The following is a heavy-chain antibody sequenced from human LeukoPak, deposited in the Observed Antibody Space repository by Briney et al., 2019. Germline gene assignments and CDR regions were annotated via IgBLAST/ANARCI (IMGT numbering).Heavy chain of an antibody. J-gene: IGHJ4*02. V-gene: IGHV1-18*01. CDR3: ARDPPQIFGVVSGDQFFDY. D-gene: IGHD3-3*01. CDR1: GYTFTSYG. CDR2: ISAYNGNT. Sequence: ASVKVSCKASGYTFTSYGISWVRQAPGQGLEWMGWISAYNGNTNYAQKLQGRVTMTRDTSTSTVYMELSSLRSDDTAVYYCARDPPQIFGVVSGDQFFDYWGQGTLVTVSS.